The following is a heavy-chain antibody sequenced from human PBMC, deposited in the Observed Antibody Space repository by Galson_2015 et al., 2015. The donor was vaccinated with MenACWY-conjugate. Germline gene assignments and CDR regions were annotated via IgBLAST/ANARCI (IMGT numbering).Heavy chain of an antibody. D-gene: IGHD2-15*01. CDR1: GFSLSTSGVG. CDR2: IYWDDDK. J-gene: IGHJ4*02. Sequence: PALVKPTQTLTLTCTFSGFSLSTSGVGVGWIRQPPGKALEWLALIYWDDDKRYSSSLRSRLTITKDTSKNHVVLTMTNMDPVDTATYYCSRTGATPGDYWGQGTLVTVSS. V-gene: IGHV2-5*02. CDR3: SRTGATPGDY.